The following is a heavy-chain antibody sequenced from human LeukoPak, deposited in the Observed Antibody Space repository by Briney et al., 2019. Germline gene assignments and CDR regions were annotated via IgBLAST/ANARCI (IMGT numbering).Heavy chain of an antibody. V-gene: IGHV5-51*01. CDR2: IYPGDSDS. CDR3: ARGLNGRRDAFDI. J-gene: IGHJ3*02. CDR1: GYSFTTYW. Sequence: GESLKISCKGSGYSFTTYWIGWVRQMPGKGLEWMGIIYPGDSDSRYSPSFQGQVTISADKSISTAYLQWSSLKASDTAMFYCARGLNGRRDAFDIWGQGTMVTVSS. D-gene: IGHD2-8*01.